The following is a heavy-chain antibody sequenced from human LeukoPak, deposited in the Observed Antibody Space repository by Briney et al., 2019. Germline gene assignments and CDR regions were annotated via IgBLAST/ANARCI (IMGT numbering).Heavy chain of an antibody. V-gene: IGHV3-33*01. D-gene: IGHD2-15*01. J-gene: IGHJ4*02. CDR1: GFNFSSYG. CDR3: ARDKMKAYCSGGSCYSSPFGY. CDR2: IWYDGSNK. Sequence: GGSLRLSCAASGFNFSSYGMHLVRQAPGKGLEGVAVIWYDGSNKYYADSVKGRFTISRDNSKNTLYLQMNSLRAEDTAVYYCARDKMKAYCSGGSCYSSPFGYWGQGTLVTVSS.